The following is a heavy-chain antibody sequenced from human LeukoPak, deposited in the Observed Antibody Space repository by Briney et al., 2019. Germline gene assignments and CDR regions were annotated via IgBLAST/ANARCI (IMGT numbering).Heavy chain of an antibody. Sequence: PGGSLRLSCAASGFTFSSYGMHWVRQAPGKGLEWVAVIWYDGSNKYYADSVKGRFTISRDNSKNTLYLQMNSLRAEDTAVYYCAREVRYTSNRDWFDPWGQGTLVTVSS. D-gene: IGHD3-16*02. V-gene: IGHV3-33*01. CDR1: GFTFSSYG. J-gene: IGHJ5*02. CDR3: AREVRYTSNRDWFDP. CDR2: IWYDGSNK.